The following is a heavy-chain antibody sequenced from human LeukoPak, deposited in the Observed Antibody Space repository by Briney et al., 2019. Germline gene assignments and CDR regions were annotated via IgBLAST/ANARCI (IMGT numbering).Heavy chain of an antibody. V-gene: IGHV4-34*01. CDR2: INHSGST. CDR3: ARDGYNFGWPYYFDY. CDR1: GGSFSGYY. Sequence: PSETLSLTCAVYGGSFSGYYWSWIRQPPGKVLEWIGEINHSGSTNYNPSLKSRVTISVDTSKNQFSLKLSSVTAADTAVYYCARDGYNFGWPYYFDYWGQGTLVTVSS. J-gene: IGHJ4*02. D-gene: IGHD5-12*01.